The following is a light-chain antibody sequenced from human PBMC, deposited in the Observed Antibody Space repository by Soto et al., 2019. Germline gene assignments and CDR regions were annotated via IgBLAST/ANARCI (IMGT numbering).Light chain of an antibody. V-gene: IGLV1-44*01. CDR3: AAWDDSLNGVV. Sequence: QSVLTQPPSASGTPGQRVTISCSGSSSNVGSYTVYWYQQLPGTAPKFLIYSVNRRPSGLPARFSGSESGTSASLAIRGLQSEDEADYYCAAWDDSLNGVVFGGGTKLTVL. CDR1: SSNVGSYT. J-gene: IGLJ2*01. CDR2: SVN.